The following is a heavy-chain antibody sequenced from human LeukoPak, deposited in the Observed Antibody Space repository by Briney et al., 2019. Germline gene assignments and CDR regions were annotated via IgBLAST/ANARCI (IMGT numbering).Heavy chain of an antibody. CDR1: GFTFTSYV. Sequence: GGSLRLSCAASGFTFTSYVMSWVRQAPGKGLEWVSSISGSGGSTYYADSVKGRFTISRDNSKRTLYLQMNSPRAEDTAVYYCATSDWATAFDIWGQGTMVTVSS. CDR3: ATSDWATAFDI. J-gene: IGHJ3*02. D-gene: IGHD3-9*01. CDR2: ISGSGGST. V-gene: IGHV3-23*01.